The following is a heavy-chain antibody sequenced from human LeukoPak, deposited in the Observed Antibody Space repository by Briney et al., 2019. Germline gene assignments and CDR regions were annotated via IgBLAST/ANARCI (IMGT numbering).Heavy chain of an antibody. J-gene: IGHJ6*02. D-gene: IGHD6-19*01. CDR3: ARDQRIAVAGNYYYYGMDV. CDR1: GGSISSYH. CDR2: IYTSGIT. V-gene: IGHV4-4*07. Sequence: PESLSVTRMVPGGSISSYHWSWIPQPARKGVEWVGRIYTSGITNYNPSLTSRVTMSVDTSKNQFSLKLSSVAAAHTAVYYCARDQRIAVAGNYYYYGMDVWGQGTTVTVSS.